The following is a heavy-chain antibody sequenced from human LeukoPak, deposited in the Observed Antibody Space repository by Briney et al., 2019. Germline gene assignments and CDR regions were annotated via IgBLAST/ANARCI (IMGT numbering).Heavy chain of an antibody. J-gene: IGHJ6*03. V-gene: IGHV1-69*05. CDR1: GGTFSSYA. Sequence: SVKVSCKASGGTFSSYAISWVRQAPGQGLEWMGGIIPIFGKANYAQKFQGRVTITTDESTSTAYMELSSLRSEDTAVYYCARGSSSSSGSYYYYYMDVWGKGTTVTVSS. CDR2: IIPIFGKA. D-gene: IGHD6-6*01. CDR3: ARGSSSSSGSYYYYYMDV.